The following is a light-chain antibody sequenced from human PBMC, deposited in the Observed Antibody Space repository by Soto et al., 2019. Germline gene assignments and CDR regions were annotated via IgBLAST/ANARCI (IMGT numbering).Light chain of an antibody. V-gene: IGKV3D-20*02. CDR1: QSVNSNY. CDR2: GVS. J-gene: IGKJ5*01. Sequence: EIVLTQSPGTLSLSPGERATLSCRASQSVNSNYLAWHQQKPGQAPRLLIYGVSSRATGIPDRFSGSGPGTDFTLTISSLEPEDFAVYYCQQRANWHVTFGQGTRLEIK. CDR3: QQRANWHVT.